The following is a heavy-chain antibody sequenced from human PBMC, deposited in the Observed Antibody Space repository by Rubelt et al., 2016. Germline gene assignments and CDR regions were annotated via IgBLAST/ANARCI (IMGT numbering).Heavy chain of an antibody. V-gene: IGHV1-3*01. Sequence: QVQLVQSGAEVKKPGASVKVSCKASGYTFTSYAMHWVRQAPGQRLEWMGWINAGNGNTKYSQKFQGRVTITRDTSASTAYMELSSLRSEDTAVYYCARAVVWELVVNAFDIWGQGTMVTVSS. D-gene: IGHD1-26*01. CDR2: INAGNGNT. CDR1: GYTFTSYA. CDR3: ARAVVWELVVNAFDI. J-gene: IGHJ3*02.